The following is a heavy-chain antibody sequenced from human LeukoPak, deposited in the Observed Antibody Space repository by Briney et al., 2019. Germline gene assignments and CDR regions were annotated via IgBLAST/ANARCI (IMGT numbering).Heavy chain of an antibody. CDR1: GFTFSTYW. CDR3: ARDKYGGNSNAFDI. D-gene: IGHD4-23*01. J-gene: IGHJ3*02. Sequence: PGGSLRLSCAASGFTFSTYWMHWVRQAPGKGLVWVSHINSDGSSTHYADSVKGRFTISRDNAKNTLYLQMNSLRVEDTAMYYCARDKYGGNSNAFDIWGQGTMVTVSS. CDR2: INSDGSST. V-gene: IGHV3-74*01.